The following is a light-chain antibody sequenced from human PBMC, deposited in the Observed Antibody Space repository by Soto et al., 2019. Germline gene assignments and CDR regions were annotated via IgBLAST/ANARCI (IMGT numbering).Light chain of an antibody. CDR2: GAS. CDR3: QQYGSSPTT. J-gene: IGKJ5*01. V-gene: IGKV3-20*01. Sequence: EIVMTESPXXLXXXXGXXXXLXCRASQSVSSNLAWYQQKPGLAPRLLIYGASSRAPGIPDRFSGSGSGTDFTLTISRLEPEDFAVYSCQQYGSSPTTFGQGTRLEI. CDR1: QSVSSN.